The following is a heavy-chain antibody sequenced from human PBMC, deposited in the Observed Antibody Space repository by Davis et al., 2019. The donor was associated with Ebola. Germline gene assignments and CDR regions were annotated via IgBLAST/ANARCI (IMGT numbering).Heavy chain of an antibody. CDR3: ARGGVGAKPSDY. Sequence: ASVKVSCKASGYTFTGYYVHWVRQAPGQGLEGMGWINPNSGGTNYAQKFQGRVTMTRDTSISTAYMELSRLRSDDTAVYYCARGGVGAKPSDYWGQGTLVTVSS. CDR1: GYTFTGYY. CDR2: INPNSGGT. D-gene: IGHD1-26*01. J-gene: IGHJ4*02. V-gene: IGHV1-2*02.